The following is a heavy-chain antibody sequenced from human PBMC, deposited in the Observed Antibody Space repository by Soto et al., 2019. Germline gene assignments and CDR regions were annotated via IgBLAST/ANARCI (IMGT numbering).Heavy chain of an antibody. Sequence: EVQLLESGGGLVQPGGSLRLSCAASGFTFSSYAMSWVRQAPRKGLEWVSAISGSGGSTYYADSVNGRFTISSDNSKNTLYLQMNSLRAEDTAVYYCATQQWLAHPDDYWGQGTLVTVSS. CDR1: GFTFSSYA. J-gene: IGHJ4*02. CDR3: ATQQWLAHPDDY. CDR2: ISGSGGST. V-gene: IGHV3-23*01. D-gene: IGHD6-19*01.